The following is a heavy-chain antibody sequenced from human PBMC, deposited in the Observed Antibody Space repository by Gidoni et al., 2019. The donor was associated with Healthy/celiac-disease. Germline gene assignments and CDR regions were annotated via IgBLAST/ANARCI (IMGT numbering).Heavy chain of an antibody. V-gene: IGHV3-23*01. CDR2: LSGRGGST. CDR3: AKDAPQRYGDYCI. J-gene: IGHJ4*02. Sequence: EVQLLESGGGLVQPGGYRRLACAASGVTFRSYAMSWVRQAPGEGLEWVSALSGRGGSTYYAHSVTVRFTISRDNSKNTLYLQMYSLSAEDTAVYYCAKDAPQRYGDYCIWGQGILVTVSS. CDR1: GVTFRSYA. D-gene: IGHD4-17*01.